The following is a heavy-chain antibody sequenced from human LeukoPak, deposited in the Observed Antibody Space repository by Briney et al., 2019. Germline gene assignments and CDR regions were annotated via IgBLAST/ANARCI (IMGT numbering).Heavy chain of an antibody. V-gene: IGHV3-11*05. Sequence: GGSLRLSCAASGFTFSDYYMSWIRQAPGKGLEWVSNIRSDSSNTNYADSVKGRFSISRDNARNLLYLQMNSLRAEDTAAYYCAKALSGSYSILDYWGQGTLVTVSS. CDR3: AKALSGSYSILDY. CDR2: IRSDSSNT. J-gene: IGHJ4*02. D-gene: IGHD1-26*01. CDR1: GFTFSDYY.